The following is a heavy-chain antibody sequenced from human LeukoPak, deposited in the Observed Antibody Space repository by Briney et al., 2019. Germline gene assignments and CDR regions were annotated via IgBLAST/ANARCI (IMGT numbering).Heavy chain of an antibody. Sequence: GASVKVSRKASGYTFTGYYMHWVRQAPGQGLEWMGWINPNSGGTNYAQKFQGRVTMTRDTSISTAYMELSRLRSDDTAVYYCARAPLRYFDWSPGAFDIWGQGTMVTVSS. J-gene: IGHJ3*02. CDR1: GYTFTGYY. CDR3: ARAPLRYFDWSPGAFDI. D-gene: IGHD3-9*01. CDR2: INPNSGGT. V-gene: IGHV1-2*02.